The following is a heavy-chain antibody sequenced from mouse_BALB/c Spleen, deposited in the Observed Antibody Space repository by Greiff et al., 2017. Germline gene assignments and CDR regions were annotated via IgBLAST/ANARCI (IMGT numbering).Heavy chain of an antibody. J-gene: IGHJ4*01. CDR1: GFNIKDTY. CDR3: ARGKGNYAMDY. Sequence: VQLQQSGAELVKPGASVKLSCTASGFNIKDTYMHWVKQRPEQGLEWIGRIDPANGNTKYDPKFQGKATITADTSSNTAYLRLSSLTSEDTAVYYCARGKGNYAMDYWGQGTSVTVSS. V-gene: IGHV14-3*02. CDR2: IDPANGNT.